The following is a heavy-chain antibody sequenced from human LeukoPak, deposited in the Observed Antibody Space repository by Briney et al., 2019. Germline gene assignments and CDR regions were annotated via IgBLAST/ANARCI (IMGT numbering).Heavy chain of an antibody. V-gene: IGHV3-11*06. J-gene: IGHJ2*01. CDR3: ARSCSGGSCYAPGYFDL. CDR2: ISTSSSYT. CDR1: GFTFSDYY. Sequence: GGSLRLSCAASGFTFSDYYMSWIRQAPGKGLEWVSYISTSSSYTKYADSVKGRFTVSRDNAKNSLYLQMNSLRAEDTAVYYCARSCSGGSCYAPGYFDLWGRGTLVTVSS. D-gene: IGHD2-15*01.